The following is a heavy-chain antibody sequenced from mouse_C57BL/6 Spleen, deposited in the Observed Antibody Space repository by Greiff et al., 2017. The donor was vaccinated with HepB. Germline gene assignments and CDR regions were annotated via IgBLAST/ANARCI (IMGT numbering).Heavy chain of an antibody. Sequence: VKLQQPGAELVMPGASVKLSCKASGYTFTSYWMHWVKQRPGQGLEWIGEIDPSDSYTNYNQKFKGKSTLTVDKSSSTAYMQLSSLTSEDSAVYYCARGYYGSSGFAYWGQGTLVTVSA. CDR1: GYTFTSYW. CDR2: IDPSDSYT. J-gene: IGHJ3*01. V-gene: IGHV1-69*01. D-gene: IGHD1-1*01. CDR3: ARGYYGSSGFAY.